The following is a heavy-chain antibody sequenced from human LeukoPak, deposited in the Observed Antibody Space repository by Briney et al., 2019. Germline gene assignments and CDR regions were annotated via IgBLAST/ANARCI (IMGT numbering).Heavy chain of an antibody. J-gene: IGHJ5*02. CDR1: GGSISSGGYY. V-gene: IGHV4-31*03. Sequence: PSETLSLTCTVSGGSISSGGYYWSWIRQHPGKGLEWIGYIYYSGSTYYNPSLKSRVTISVDTSKNQFSLKLSSVTAADTAVYYCARGRVVVVPAAMVRRRHNWFDPWGQGTLVTVSS. D-gene: IGHD2-2*01. CDR2: IYYSGST. CDR3: ARGRVVVVPAAMVRRRHNWFDP.